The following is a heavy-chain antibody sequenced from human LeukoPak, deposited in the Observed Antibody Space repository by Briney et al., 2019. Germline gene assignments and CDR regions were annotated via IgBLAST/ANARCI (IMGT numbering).Heavy chain of an antibody. Sequence: SQTLSLTCTVSGGSISSGDYYWSWIRQPPGKVLEWIGYIYYSGGTDYNPSLNSRVTISVDTSKNQFSLKLSSVTAADTAVYYCAREREYSGYGSGGIVDYWGQGTLVTVSS. J-gene: IGHJ4*02. CDR2: IYYSGGT. CDR1: GGSISSGDYY. D-gene: IGHD5-12*01. CDR3: AREREYSGYGSGGIVDY. V-gene: IGHV4-30-4*01.